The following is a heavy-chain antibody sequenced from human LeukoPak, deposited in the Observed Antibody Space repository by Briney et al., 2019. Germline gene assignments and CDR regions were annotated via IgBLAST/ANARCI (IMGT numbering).Heavy chain of an antibody. J-gene: IGHJ4*02. Sequence: PSETLSLTCTVSGGSIRSYYWSWIRQPPGKGLEWIGEINHSGSTNYNPSLKSRVTISVDTSKNQFSLKLSSVTAADTAVYYCARQVDYGGPDYWGQGTLVTVSS. CDR1: GGSIRSYY. D-gene: IGHD4-17*01. CDR3: ARQVDYGGPDY. V-gene: IGHV4-34*01. CDR2: INHSGST.